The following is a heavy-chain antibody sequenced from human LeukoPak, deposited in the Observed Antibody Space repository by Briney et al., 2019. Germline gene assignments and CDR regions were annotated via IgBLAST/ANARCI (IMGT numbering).Heavy chain of an antibody. V-gene: IGHV3-48*01. D-gene: IGHD1-1*01. CDR1: GFTFSSYS. Sequence: GGSLRLSCAASGFTFSSYSMNWVRQAPGKGLEWVSYISSSSSTIYYADSVKGRFTTSRDNAKNSLYLQMNSLRAEDTAVYFCARWRTTNWSEFDYWGQGTLVTVSS. CDR3: ARWRTTNWSEFDY. J-gene: IGHJ4*02. CDR2: ISSSSSTI.